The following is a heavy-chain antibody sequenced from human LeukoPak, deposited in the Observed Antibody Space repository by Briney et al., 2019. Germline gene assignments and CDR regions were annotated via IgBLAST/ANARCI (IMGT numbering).Heavy chain of an antibody. CDR2: INHSGST. V-gene: IGHV4-34*01. CDR1: GGSFSGYY. D-gene: IGHD6-25*01. Sequence: PSETLSLTCAVYGGSFSGYYWSWIRQPPGKGLEWIGEINHSGSTNYNPSLKSRVTISVDTSKNQFSLKLSSVTAADTDLCYCAREGRLPDYWGQGTLVTVSS. J-gene: IGHJ4*02. CDR3: AREGRLPDY.